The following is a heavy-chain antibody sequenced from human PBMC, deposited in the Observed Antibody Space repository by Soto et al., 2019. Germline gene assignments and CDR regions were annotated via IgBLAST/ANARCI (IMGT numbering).Heavy chain of an antibody. CDR3: ARGRGSSSSWYRRRCRFDY. CDR2: INHSGST. J-gene: IGHJ4*02. V-gene: IGHV4-34*01. Sequence: QVQLQQWGAGLLKPSETLSLTCAVYGGSFSGYYWSWIRQPPGKGLEWIGEINHSGSTNYNPSLKSRVTISVDTSKNQSSLKLSSVTAADTAVYYCARGRGSSSSWYRRRCRFDYWGQGTLVTVSS. CDR1: GGSFSGYY. D-gene: IGHD6-13*01.